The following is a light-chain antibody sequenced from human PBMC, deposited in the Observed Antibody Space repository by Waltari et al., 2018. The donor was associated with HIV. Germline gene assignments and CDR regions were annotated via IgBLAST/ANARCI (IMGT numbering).Light chain of an antibody. CDR1: SSHIGARARFA. Sequence: QSVLTQPPSVSGAPGQRVTISCTGSSSHIGARARFAVHWYQQLPGTAPKLLIYGNNNRPSGVPDRFSGSKSGASASLAITGLQAEDEADYYCQSYDTSLSGSVFGGGTKLTVL. CDR3: QSYDTSLSGSV. J-gene: IGLJ3*02. CDR2: GNN. V-gene: IGLV1-40*01.